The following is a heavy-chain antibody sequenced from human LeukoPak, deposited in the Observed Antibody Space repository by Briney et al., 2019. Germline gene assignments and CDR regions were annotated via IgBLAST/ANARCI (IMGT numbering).Heavy chain of an antibody. CDR3: ARAAVTTWSLLPYYLDY. D-gene: IGHD4-11*01. CDR1: GGSLSGYY. Sequence: SETLSLTCAVYGGSLSGYYWSWIRQPPGKGLEWIGEINHSGSTNYNPSLKSRVTISVDTSKNQFSLKLSSVTAADTAVYYCARAAVTTWSLLPYYLDYWGQGTLVTVSS. CDR2: INHSGST. V-gene: IGHV4-34*01. J-gene: IGHJ4*02.